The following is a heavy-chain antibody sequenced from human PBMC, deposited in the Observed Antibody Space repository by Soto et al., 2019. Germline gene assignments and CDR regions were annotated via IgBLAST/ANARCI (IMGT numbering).Heavy chain of an antibody. CDR1: GFTFSSYA. CDR3: AKDPIPSITMIVVAPYYFDY. Sequence: GGSLRLSCAASGFTFSSYAMSWVRQAPGKGLEWVSAISGSGGSTYYADSVKGRFTISRDNSKNTLYLQMNSLRAEDTAVYYCAKDPIPSITMIVVAPYYFDYWGQGTLVTVSS. J-gene: IGHJ4*02. D-gene: IGHD3-22*01. V-gene: IGHV3-23*01. CDR2: ISGSGGST.